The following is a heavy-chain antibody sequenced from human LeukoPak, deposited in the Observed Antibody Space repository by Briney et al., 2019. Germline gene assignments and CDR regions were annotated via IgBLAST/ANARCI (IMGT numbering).Heavy chain of an antibody. D-gene: IGHD3-22*01. CDR1: RFTFSSYA. Sequence: GGSLRLACAVSRFTFSSYATSWVRQAPGKGLEWVSAISGSGGSTYYADSVKGRLTISRDSSMHTLYLQVNRLRAEDTAIYYCAKDGFDYYDSSGYNYFAHWGQGTLVTVSS. J-gene: IGHJ4*02. CDR3: AKDGFDYYDSSGYNYFAH. CDR2: ISGSGGST. V-gene: IGHV3-23*01.